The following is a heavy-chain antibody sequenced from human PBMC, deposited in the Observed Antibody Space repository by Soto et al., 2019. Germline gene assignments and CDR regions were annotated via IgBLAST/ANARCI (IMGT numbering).Heavy chain of an antibody. Sequence: QVQLVQSGAEVKKPGASVKVSCKASGYTFTSYVISWVRQAPGQGLEWMGWISVYNGNTNYAQKLQGRVTLTTDTSTSTAYMELRSLRSDDTVVYYCTRASEGYSGAWHDYWGQGTLVTVSS. V-gene: IGHV1-18*01. CDR3: TRASEGYSGAWHDY. CDR2: ISVYNGNT. CDR1: GYTFTSYV. D-gene: IGHD6-19*01. J-gene: IGHJ4*02.